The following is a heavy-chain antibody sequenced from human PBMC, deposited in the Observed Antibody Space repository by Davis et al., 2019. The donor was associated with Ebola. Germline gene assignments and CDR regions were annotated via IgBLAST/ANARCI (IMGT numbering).Heavy chain of an antibody. D-gene: IGHD3-3*01. CDR2: IWYDGSNK. CDR3: AKDSRYDFWSGYYEGMDV. CDR1: GFTFSSYG. Sequence: PGGSLRLSCAASGFTFSSYGMHWVRQAPGKGLEWVAVIWYDGSNKYYADSVKGRFTISRDNSKNTLYLQMNSLRAEDTAVYYCAKDSRYDFWSGYYEGMDVWGQGTTVTVSS. J-gene: IGHJ6*02. V-gene: IGHV3-33*06.